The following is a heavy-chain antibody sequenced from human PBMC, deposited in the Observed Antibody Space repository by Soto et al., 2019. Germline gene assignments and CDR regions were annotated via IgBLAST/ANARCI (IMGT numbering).Heavy chain of an antibody. J-gene: IGHJ4*02. Sequence: EVQLLESGGGLVQPGGSLRLSCAASGFTFSSYAMSWVRQAPGKGLEWVSAISGSGGSTYYADSVKGRFTISRDNSKNTLYLQMNSLRAEDTAVYYCAKPYYDSSGYEPYYFDYWGKGTLVTVSS. CDR1: GFTFSSYA. CDR2: ISGSGGST. CDR3: AKPYYDSSGYEPYYFDY. D-gene: IGHD3-22*01. V-gene: IGHV3-23*01.